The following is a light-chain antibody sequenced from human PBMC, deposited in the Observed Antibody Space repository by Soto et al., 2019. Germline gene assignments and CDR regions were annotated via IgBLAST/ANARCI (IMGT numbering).Light chain of an antibody. CDR2: GAS. J-gene: IGKJ2*01. V-gene: IGKV3-20*01. Sequence: EVVLRQSPGTLSLSPGERATLSCRASQNVNNNYLAWYQQKPGQAPRLLIYGASNRATGIPGRFSGSGSGTDFTLTIGRLEPEDFAVFYCQQYADSLSTFGQGTKLQMK. CDR1: QNVNNNY. CDR3: QQYADSLST.